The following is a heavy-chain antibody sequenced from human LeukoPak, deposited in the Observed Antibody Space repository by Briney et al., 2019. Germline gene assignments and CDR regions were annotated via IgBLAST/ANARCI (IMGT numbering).Heavy chain of an antibody. Sequence: PSQTLSLTCTVSGGSISSGSYYWSWIRQPAGKGLEWIGRIYPSGSTNHNPSLKSRVTISGDTSKNQFYLELNSVTAADTAVYYCARSGSYAPHYFDYWGQGTLVTVSS. CDR3: ARSGSYAPHYFDY. CDR2: IYPSGST. V-gene: IGHV4-61*02. J-gene: IGHJ4*02. CDR1: GGSISSGSYY. D-gene: IGHD1-26*01.